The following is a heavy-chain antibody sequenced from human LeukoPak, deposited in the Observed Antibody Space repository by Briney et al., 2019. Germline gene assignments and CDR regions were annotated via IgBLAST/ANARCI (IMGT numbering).Heavy chain of an antibody. V-gene: IGHV4-61*02. CDR1: GDSISSGSYY. CDR3: ASLGGFAI. J-gene: IGHJ3*02. Sequence: SETLSLTCTVSGDSISSGSYYWNWIRQPAGKGLEWIGRFYISGGTNYNPSLRSRVTISVDTSKNQFSLKLTSVTAADTAVYYCASLGGFAIWGQGTVVTVSS. CDR2: FYISGGT.